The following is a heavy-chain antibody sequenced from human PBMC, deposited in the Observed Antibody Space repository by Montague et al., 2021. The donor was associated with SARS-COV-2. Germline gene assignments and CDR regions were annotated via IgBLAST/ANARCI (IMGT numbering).Heavy chain of an antibody. J-gene: IGHJ4*02. Sequence: SETLSLTCIVSGESIDRDTYYWGWIRRSPGKGLEWIGSLSSSGSTYYNPSLRSRVTISMDTSKSHFSLKVNSVTATDTAAYFCARPGSVSGWFYFDDWGQGTLVSVSS. V-gene: IGHV4-39*02. CDR1: GESIDRDTYY. D-gene: IGHD6-19*01. CDR2: LSSSGST. CDR3: ARPGSVSGWFYFDD.